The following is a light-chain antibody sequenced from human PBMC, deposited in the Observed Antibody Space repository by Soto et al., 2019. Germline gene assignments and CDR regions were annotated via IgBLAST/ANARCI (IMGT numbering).Light chain of an antibody. J-gene: IGKJ2*01. CDR1: QSIDTW. CDR3: QQYSIYSRT. CDR2: KAS. Sequence: DIQMTQSPSTLSASVGDRVTITCRASQSIDTWLAWYQQKPGKAPKILIYKASSLESGVPSRFSGSGSGTEFTLTISSLQPDDFANYYCQQYSIYSRTFGQGTKLEIK. V-gene: IGKV1-5*03.